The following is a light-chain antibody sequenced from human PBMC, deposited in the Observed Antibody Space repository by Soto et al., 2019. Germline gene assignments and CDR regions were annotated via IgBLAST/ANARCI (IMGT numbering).Light chain of an antibody. CDR1: SSDVGGYNY. V-gene: IGLV2-14*01. CDR3: FSYRTPITLGL. Sequence: QSALTQPASVSGSPGQSTTISCTGTSSDVGGYNYVSWYQQHPGKAPKLIIYDVSGRPSGVSDRFSGSKSGNTASLTISGLQAEDEADYYCFSYRTPITLGLFGGGTKLTVL. J-gene: IGLJ3*02. CDR2: DVS.